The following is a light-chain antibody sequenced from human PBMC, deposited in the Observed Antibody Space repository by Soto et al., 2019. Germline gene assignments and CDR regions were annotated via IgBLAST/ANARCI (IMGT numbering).Light chain of an antibody. V-gene: IGKV3-20*01. CDR1: QSVSSSY. Sequence: EIVLTQSPGTLSLSPGERATLSCRASQSVSSSYLAWYQQKPGQAPRLLIYGASSRATGIPDRFSGSGSGTDFTLTISRLEPEDFAVYYCQQYCSSPRFTFGPGTKVDSK. CDR2: GAS. J-gene: IGKJ3*01. CDR3: QQYCSSPRFT.